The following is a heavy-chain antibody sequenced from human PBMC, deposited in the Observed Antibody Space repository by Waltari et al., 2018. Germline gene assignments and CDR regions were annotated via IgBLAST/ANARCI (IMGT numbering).Heavy chain of an antibody. V-gene: IGHV4-4*09. CDR3: ARVAGYDFWSGYFPD. CDR1: GGSISSYY. Sequence: QVQLQESGPGLVKPSETLSLTCTVSGGSISSYYWSWIRQPPGKGLEWIGYIYTSGSTNYNPSLVGRVTISVDTSKNQFSLKLSSVTAADTAVYYCARVAGYDFWSGYFPDWGQGTLVTVSS. CDR2: IYTSGST. J-gene: IGHJ4*02. D-gene: IGHD3-3*01.